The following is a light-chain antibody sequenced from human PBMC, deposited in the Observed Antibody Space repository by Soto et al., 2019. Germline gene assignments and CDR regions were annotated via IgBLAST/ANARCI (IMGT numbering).Light chain of an antibody. CDR3: QQRSNWWT. CDR2: DAS. Sequence: DIQMTQSRSTLSASVGDRVTITCRASQSISTWLAWYQQKPGKAPKVLIYDASSLESGVPSRFSGSGSGTDFTLTISSLEPEDFAVYYCQQRSNWWTFGQGTKVDIK. V-gene: IGKV1-5*01. CDR1: QSISTW. J-gene: IGKJ1*01.